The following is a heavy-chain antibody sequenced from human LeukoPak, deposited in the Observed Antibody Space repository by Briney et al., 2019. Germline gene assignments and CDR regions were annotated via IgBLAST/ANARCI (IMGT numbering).Heavy chain of an antibody. J-gene: IGHJ4*02. Sequence: ASVKVSCKASGYTFTSYGISWVRQAPGQGLEWMGWISAYNGNTNYAQKLQGRVTMTRDTSTSTAYMELRSLTSDDTAVYYCARELEVRGVILFAYWGQGTLVTVSS. D-gene: IGHD3-10*01. CDR2: ISAYNGNT. V-gene: IGHV1-18*01. CDR1: GYTFTSYG. CDR3: ARELEVRGVILFAY.